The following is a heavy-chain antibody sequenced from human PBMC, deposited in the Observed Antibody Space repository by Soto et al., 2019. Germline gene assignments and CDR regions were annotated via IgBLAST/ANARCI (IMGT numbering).Heavy chain of an antibody. CDR2: ISNDGSTK. J-gene: IGHJ5*02. D-gene: IGHD2-2*01. Sequence: GGSLRLSCAASGFTFSSYSMNWVRQAPGKGLEWVAVISNDGSTKYYADSVKGRFTISRDNSKNTLYLQMNSLRAEDTAVYYCAKERAAYCSSTSCYSNWFDPWGQGTLVTVSS. V-gene: IGHV3-30*18. CDR3: AKERAAYCSSTSCYSNWFDP. CDR1: GFTFSSYS.